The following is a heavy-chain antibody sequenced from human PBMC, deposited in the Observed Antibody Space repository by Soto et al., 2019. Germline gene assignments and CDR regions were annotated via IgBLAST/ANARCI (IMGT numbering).Heavy chain of an antibody. CDR3: ATGPSSRYYYGSGSYLGYHYGMAV. CDR1: GYTFTSYG. J-gene: IGHJ6*02. D-gene: IGHD3-10*01. Sequence: WASVKVSCKASGYTFTSYGISWVRQAPGQGLEWMGWISAYNGNTNYAQKLQGRVTMTTDTSTSTAYMELRSLRSDDTAVYYCATGPSSRYYYGSGSYLGYHYGMAVWGQGTTVTVSS. CDR2: ISAYNGNT. V-gene: IGHV1-18*01.